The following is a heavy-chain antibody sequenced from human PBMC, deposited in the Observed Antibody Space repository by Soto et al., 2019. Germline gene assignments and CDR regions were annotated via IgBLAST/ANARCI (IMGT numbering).Heavy chain of an antibody. Sequence: PGGSLKISCKGCGYSFTSYWISWVRQMPGKGLEWMGRIDPSDSYTNYSPSFQGHVTISADKSISTAYLQWSSLKASDTAMYYCARPSEVAATGVGFDYWGQGTLVTVSS. CDR3: ARPSEVAATGVGFDY. V-gene: IGHV5-10-1*01. CDR2: IDPSDSYT. J-gene: IGHJ4*02. D-gene: IGHD2-15*01. CDR1: GYSFTSYW.